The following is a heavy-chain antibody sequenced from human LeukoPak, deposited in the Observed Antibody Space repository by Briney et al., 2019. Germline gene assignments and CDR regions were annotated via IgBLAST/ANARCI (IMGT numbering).Heavy chain of an antibody. D-gene: IGHD6-13*01. V-gene: IGHV1-69*05. CDR1: GGTFSSYA. CDR2: IIPIFGTA. Sequence: ASVKVSCRASGGTFSSYAISWVRQAPGQGLEWMGGIIPIFGTANYAQKFQGRVTITTDESTSTAYMELSSLRSEDTAVYYCARDGGRYSSSWYYFDYWGQGTLVTVSS. CDR3: ARDGGRYSSSWYYFDY. J-gene: IGHJ4*02.